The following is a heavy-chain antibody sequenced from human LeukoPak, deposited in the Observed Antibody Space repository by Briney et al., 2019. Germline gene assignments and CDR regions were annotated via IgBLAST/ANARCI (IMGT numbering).Heavy chain of an antibody. CDR3: ARGGSTLHSAGGHDIEFYYYYYMDV. CDR1: GGSFSGYY. CDR2: INHSGST. D-gene: IGHD3-9*01. V-gene: IGHV4-34*01. J-gene: IGHJ6*03. Sequence: SETLSLTCAVYGGSFSGYYWSWIRQPPGKGLEWIGEINHSGSTNYNPSLKSRVTISVDTSKNQFSLKLSPVTAADTAVYYCARGGSTLHSAGGHDIEFYYYYYMDVWGKGTTVTISS.